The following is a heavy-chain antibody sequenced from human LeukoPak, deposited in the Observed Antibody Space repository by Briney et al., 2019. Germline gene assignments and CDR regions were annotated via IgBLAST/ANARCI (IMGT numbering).Heavy chain of an antibody. CDR2: ISYDGSNK. D-gene: IGHD3-22*01. CDR3: ARDRALYYYDSSGYYGNYYYYGMGV. V-gene: IGHV3-30-3*01. J-gene: IGHJ6*02. CDR1: GFTFSSYA. Sequence: GGSLRLSCAASGFTFSSYAMHWVRQAPGKGLEWVAVISYDGSNKYYADSVKGRFTISRDNSKNTLYLQMNSLRAEDTAVYYCARDRALYYYDSSGYYGNYYYYGMGVWGQGTTVTVSS.